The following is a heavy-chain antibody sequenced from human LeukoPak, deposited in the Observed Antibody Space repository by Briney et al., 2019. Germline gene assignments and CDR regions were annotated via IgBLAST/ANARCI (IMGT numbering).Heavy chain of an antibody. V-gene: IGHV3-23*01. J-gene: IGHJ4*02. CDR3: AKVPNIVVVVAAWAYFDY. CDR1: GFTFSSYA. D-gene: IGHD2-15*01. CDR2: IIGSGGST. Sequence: GGSMRLSCAASGFTFSSYAMSWVRQAPGKGLEWVSAIIGSGGSTYYADSVKGRFTISRDNSKNTLYLQMNSLRAEDTAVYYCAKVPNIVVVVAAWAYFDYWGQGTLVTVSS.